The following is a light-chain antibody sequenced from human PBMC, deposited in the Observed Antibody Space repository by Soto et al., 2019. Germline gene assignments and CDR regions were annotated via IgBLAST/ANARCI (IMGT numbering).Light chain of an antibody. CDR1: QSVNNNY. V-gene: IGKV3-20*01. CDR3: HQYGSAPFT. J-gene: IGKJ3*01. Sequence: EIVLTQSPGTLSLSPGERAALSCRASQSVNNNYLAWYQQKPGQTPSLIIYGASSRATDFPARFSGSGSGTDLTLTISRLEPEDFAVYYCHQYGSAPFTFGPGTKVDIK. CDR2: GAS.